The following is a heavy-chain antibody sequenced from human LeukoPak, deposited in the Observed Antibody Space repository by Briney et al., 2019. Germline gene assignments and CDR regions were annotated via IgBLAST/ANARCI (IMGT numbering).Heavy chain of an antibody. Sequence: PGGSLRLSCAASGFTFSSFWMSWVRQAPGKGLEWVANIKQDGSEKFYVDSVKGRFTISRDNAKNSLYLQMNSLRAEDTAVYYCASDWAYTSSWDRFDYWGQGTLVTVSS. CDR2: IKQDGSEK. CDR3: ASDWAYTSSWDRFDY. D-gene: IGHD6-13*01. J-gene: IGHJ4*02. CDR1: GFTFSSFW. V-gene: IGHV3-7*05.